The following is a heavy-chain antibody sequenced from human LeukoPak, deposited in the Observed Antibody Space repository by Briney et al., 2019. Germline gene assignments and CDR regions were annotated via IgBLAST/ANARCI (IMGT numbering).Heavy chain of an antibody. CDR3: ARGRRGIVGATTLHY. Sequence: SETLSLTCAVYGGSFSAYYWSWIRQPPGKGLEWIGEINHSGSTNYNPSLKSRVTISVDTSKNQFSLKLSSVTAADTAVYYCARGRRGIVGATTLHYWGQGTLVTVSS. V-gene: IGHV4-34*01. CDR2: INHSGST. J-gene: IGHJ4*02. D-gene: IGHD1-26*01. CDR1: GGSFSAYY.